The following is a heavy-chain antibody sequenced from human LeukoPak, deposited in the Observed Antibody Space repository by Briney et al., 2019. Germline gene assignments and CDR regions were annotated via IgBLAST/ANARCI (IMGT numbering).Heavy chain of an antibody. J-gene: IGHJ4*02. CDR1: GGSISSSSYY. D-gene: IGHD1-26*01. V-gene: IGHV4-39*07. CDR3: ARAPDTEWEPKGYYFDY. Sequence: SETLSLTCTVSGGSISSSSYYWGWIRQPPGKGLEWIGSIYYSGSTYYTPSLKSRVTISVDTSKNQFSLKLSSVTAADTAVYYCARAPDTEWEPKGYYFDYWGQGTLVTVSS. CDR2: IYYSGST.